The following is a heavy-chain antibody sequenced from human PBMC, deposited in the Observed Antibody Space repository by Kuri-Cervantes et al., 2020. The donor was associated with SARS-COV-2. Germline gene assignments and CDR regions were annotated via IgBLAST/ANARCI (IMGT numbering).Heavy chain of an antibody. V-gene: IGHV3-33*01. J-gene: IGHJ4*02. Sequence: GESLKISCAASGFTFSSYGMHWVRQAPGKGLEWVAVIWYDGSNKYYADSVKGRFTISRDNSKNTLYLQMNSLRAEDTAAYYCAREEDSSSSSLFDYWGQGTLVTVSS. CDR2: IWYDGSNK. D-gene: IGHD6-6*01. CDR3: AREEDSSSSSLFDY. CDR1: GFTFSSYG.